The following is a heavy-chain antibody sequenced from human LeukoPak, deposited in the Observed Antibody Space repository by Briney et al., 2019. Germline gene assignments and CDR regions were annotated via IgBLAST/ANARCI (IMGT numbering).Heavy chain of an antibody. CDR1: AYTFTGYY. J-gene: IGHJ4*02. CDR2: INPNSGGT. V-gene: IGHV1-2*02. CDR3: ARGYSGYDYRFDY. Sequence: ASVKVSCKASAYTFTGYYMHWVRQAPGQGLEWMGWINPNSGGTNYAQKFQGRVTMTRDTSISTAYMELSRLRSDDTAVYYCARGYSGYDYRFDYWGQGTLVTVSS. D-gene: IGHD5-12*01.